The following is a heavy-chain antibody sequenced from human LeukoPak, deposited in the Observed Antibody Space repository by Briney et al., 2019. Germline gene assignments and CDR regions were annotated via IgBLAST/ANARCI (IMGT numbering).Heavy chain of an antibody. J-gene: IGHJ4*02. V-gene: IGHV4-30-4*01. CDR2: IYYSGST. CDR1: GGSISSGDYY. CDR3: ARVGWLQLGGGFDY. D-gene: IGHD5-24*01. Sequence: SEALSLTCTVSGGSISSGDYYWSWIRQPPGKGLEWIGYIYYSGSTYYNPSLKSRVTISVDTSKNQFSLRLSSVTAADTAVYYCARVGWLQLGGGFDYSGQGTLVTVSS.